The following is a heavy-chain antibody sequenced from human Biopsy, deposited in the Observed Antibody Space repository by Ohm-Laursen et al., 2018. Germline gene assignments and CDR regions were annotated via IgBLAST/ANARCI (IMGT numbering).Heavy chain of an antibody. Sequence: SLRLSCAASGFNFNDYGMHWVRQAPGKGLEWVAVISHDGRSRFYVDSVKGRFTTSRDNSNNTLYLQMNSLRAEDTAVYYRAREAALNYSDSWYETWFDPWGQGTLVTVSS. CDR2: ISHDGRSR. J-gene: IGHJ5*02. V-gene: IGHV3-30*03. CDR1: GFNFNDYG. D-gene: IGHD6-13*01. CDR3: AREAALNYSDSWYETWFDP.